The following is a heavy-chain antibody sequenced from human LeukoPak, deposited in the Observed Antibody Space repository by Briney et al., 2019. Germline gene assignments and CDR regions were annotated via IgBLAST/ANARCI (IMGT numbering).Heavy chain of an antibody. Sequence: GGSLRLSFAASGFTVSSNYMTWVRPAPGKGLEWVSVIYSSDNTYYADSAKGRFTISRDNSKNTLYLQMNSLRAEDTAVYYCARAGNWGSSDYWGQGTLVTVSS. V-gene: IGHV3-53*01. D-gene: IGHD7-27*01. CDR1: GFTVSSNY. CDR3: ARAGNWGSSDY. J-gene: IGHJ4*02. CDR2: IYSSDNT.